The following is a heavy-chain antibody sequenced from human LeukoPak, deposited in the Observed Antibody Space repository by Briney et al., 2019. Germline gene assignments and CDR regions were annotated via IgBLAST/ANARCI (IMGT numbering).Heavy chain of an antibody. V-gene: IGHV4-30-2*01. J-gene: IGHJ3*02. Sequence: PSQTLSLTCTVSGGSISSGGYYWSWIRQPPGKGLEWIGYIYHSGSTYYNPSLKSRVTMSVDTSKNQFSLKLSSVTAADTAVYYCARALEVVPAAIESNAFDIWGQGTMVTVSS. D-gene: IGHD2-2*01. CDR3: ARALEVVPAAIESNAFDI. CDR2: IYHSGST. CDR1: GGSISSGGYY.